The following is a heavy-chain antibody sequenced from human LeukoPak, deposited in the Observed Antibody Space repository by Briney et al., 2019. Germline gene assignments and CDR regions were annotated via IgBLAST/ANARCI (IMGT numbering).Heavy chain of an antibody. CDR3: ARGKDFWSGYYTGGFDY. V-gene: IGHV4-59*12. D-gene: IGHD3-3*01. J-gene: IGHJ4*02. CDR1: GGSMTKYY. CDR2: IYYSGST. Sequence: SETLSLTCTVSGGSMTKYYWSWIRQPPGKGLEWVGYIYYSGSTNYNPSLKSRVTMSVDASKNQFSLKLSSVTAADTAVYYCARGKDFWSGYYTGGFDYWGQGTLVTVSS.